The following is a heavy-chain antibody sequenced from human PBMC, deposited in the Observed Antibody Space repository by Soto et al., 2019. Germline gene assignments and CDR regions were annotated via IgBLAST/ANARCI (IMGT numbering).Heavy chain of an antibody. CDR2: ISGSGDST. J-gene: IGHJ4*02. CDR3: AKDSFINLRGYDSY. V-gene: IGHV3-23*01. Sequence: GSLRLSCAASGFTFSTYAMIWVRQAPGKGLEWVSAISGSGDSTYYADSVKGRFTISRDNSKNTLYLQMSSLRAEDTAIYYCAKDSFINLRGYDSYWGQGTLVTVSS. D-gene: IGHD5-12*01. CDR1: GFTFSTYA.